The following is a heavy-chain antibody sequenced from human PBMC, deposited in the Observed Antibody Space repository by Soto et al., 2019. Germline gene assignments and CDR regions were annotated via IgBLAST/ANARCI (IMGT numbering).Heavy chain of an antibody. V-gene: IGHV3-30*18. CDR1: GFTFSSYG. J-gene: IGHJ4*02. CDR3: VKAPKAIIAFDY. CDR2: ISYDGSNK. D-gene: IGHD2-21*01. Sequence: GGSLRLSCAASGFTFSSYGMHWVRQAPGKGLEWVTVISYDGSNKFYADSVKGRFTISRDNSKNTLYLQMNSLRAEDTAVYYCVKAPKAIIAFDYWGQGTLVTVSS.